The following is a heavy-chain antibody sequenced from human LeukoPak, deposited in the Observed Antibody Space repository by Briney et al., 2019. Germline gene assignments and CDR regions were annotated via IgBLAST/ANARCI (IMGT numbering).Heavy chain of an antibody. V-gene: IGHV3-48*01. CDR2: ISSSSSTI. D-gene: IGHD1-26*01. J-gene: IGHJ4*02. Sequence: PGGSLRLSCAASGFTFSSYSMNWVRQAPGKGLEWVSYISSSSSTIYYADSVKGRFTISRDNAKNSLYLQMNSLRTEDTAVYYCTRGKRGSYYKVPREILFDYWGQGTLVTVSS. CDR1: GFTFSSYS. CDR3: TRGKRGSYYKVPREILFDY.